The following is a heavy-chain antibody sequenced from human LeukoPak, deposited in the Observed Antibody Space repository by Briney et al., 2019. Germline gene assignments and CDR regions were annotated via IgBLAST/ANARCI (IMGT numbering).Heavy chain of an antibody. D-gene: IGHD6-13*01. Sequence: XWVSHINSDGSTTNYADSVKGRFTVSRDNAKNTLYLQMNSLRAEDTAVYYCAKAASGYYMDVWGKGTTVTVSS. CDR3: AKAASGYYMDV. J-gene: IGHJ6*03. V-gene: IGHV3-74*01. CDR2: INSDGSTT.